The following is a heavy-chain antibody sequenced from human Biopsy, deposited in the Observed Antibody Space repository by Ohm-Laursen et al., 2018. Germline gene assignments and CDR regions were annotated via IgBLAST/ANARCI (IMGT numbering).Heavy chain of an antibody. Sequence: VASVKVSCKASGGPSSNYAFSWVRQAPGQGLEWLGRIVPILGHLNYAQRFQGRVSITADKSTTYVYMELSRLTSGDTAVYYCAADADGYYTEFDYWGPGTLVTVSS. CDR3: AADADGYYTEFDY. J-gene: IGHJ4*02. CDR2: IVPILGHL. CDR1: GGPSSNYA. D-gene: IGHD3-3*01. V-gene: IGHV1-69*04.